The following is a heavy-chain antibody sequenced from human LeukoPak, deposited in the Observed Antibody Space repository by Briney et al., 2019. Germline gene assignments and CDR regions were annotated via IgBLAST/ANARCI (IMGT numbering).Heavy chain of an antibody. V-gene: IGHV3-48*03. CDR1: GFTFSSYE. CDR3: AELGITMIGGV. D-gene: IGHD3-10*02. Sequence: GGSLRLSCAASGFTFSSYEMNWARQAPGKGLEWVSYISSSGSTIYYADSVKGRFTISRDNAKNSLYLQMNTLRADDTAVYYCAELGITMIGGVWGKGTTVTISS. J-gene: IGHJ6*04. CDR2: ISSSGSTI.